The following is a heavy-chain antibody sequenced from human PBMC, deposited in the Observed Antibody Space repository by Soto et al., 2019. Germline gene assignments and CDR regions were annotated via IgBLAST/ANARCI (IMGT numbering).Heavy chain of an antibody. Sequence: GEPLKISCKGSGYSFTTYWISWVRQMPGKGLEWMGRIDPSDSYANYSPSFQGHVTISADKSISTAYLQWSSLKASDTAMYYCARSLYDSSGYPLDYWGQGTLVTVSS. CDR3: ARSLYDSSGYPLDY. V-gene: IGHV5-10-1*01. D-gene: IGHD3-22*01. J-gene: IGHJ4*02. CDR1: GYSFTTYW. CDR2: IDPSDSYA.